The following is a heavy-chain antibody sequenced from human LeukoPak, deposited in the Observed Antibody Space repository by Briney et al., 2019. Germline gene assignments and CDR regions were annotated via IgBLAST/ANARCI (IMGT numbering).Heavy chain of an antibody. CDR2: TYYGSKWFN. Sequence: SQTLSLTCAISGDSVSSNSVAWNWIRQSPSRGLEWLGRTYYGSKWFNDYAASVKSRITINPDTSKNQFSLQLNSVTPEDTAVYYCARARGYSSGYWDYWGQGTLVTVSS. J-gene: IGHJ4*02. CDR3: ARARGYSSGYWDY. D-gene: IGHD3-22*01. V-gene: IGHV6-1*01. CDR1: GDSVSSNSVA.